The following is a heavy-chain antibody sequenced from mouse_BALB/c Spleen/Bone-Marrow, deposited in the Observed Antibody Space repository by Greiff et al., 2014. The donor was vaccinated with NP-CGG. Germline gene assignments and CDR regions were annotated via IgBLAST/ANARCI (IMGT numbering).Heavy chain of an antibody. D-gene: IGHD1-2*01. J-gene: IGHJ2*01. CDR1: GYSFTSYW. CDR2: IDPSDSET. Sequence: QVQLKESGPQVVRPGASVKISCKASGYSFTSYWMHWVKQRPGQGLEWIGMIDPSDSETRLNQKFKDKATLTVDKSSSTAYMQLSSPTSEDPAVYDCARVGLRLPYYFDYWGQGTTLTVSS. CDR3: ARVGLRLPYYFDY. V-gene: IGHV1S126*01.